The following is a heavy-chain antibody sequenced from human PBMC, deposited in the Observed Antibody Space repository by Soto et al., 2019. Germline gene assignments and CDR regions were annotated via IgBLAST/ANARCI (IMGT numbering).Heavy chain of an antibody. CDR1: GYTFNGYA. J-gene: IGHJ4*02. D-gene: IGHD3-22*01. CDR3: ARLYYYDSSGYYYVEGF. V-gene: IGHV1-18*01. Sequence: ASVKVSCKASGYTFNGYAISWGRQAPGQGLEWMGWISAYNGNTNYAQKLQGRVTMTTDTSTSTAYMELRSLRSDDTAVCYCARLYYYDSSGYYYVEGFWGQGTLVTVSS. CDR2: ISAYNGNT.